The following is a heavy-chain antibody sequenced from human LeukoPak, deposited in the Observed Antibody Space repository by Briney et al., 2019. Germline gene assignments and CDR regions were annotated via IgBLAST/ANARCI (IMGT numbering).Heavy chain of an antibody. V-gene: IGHV7-4-1*02. CDR3: ARDGNYYDSSGYADY. D-gene: IGHD3-22*01. J-gene: IGHJ4*02. Sequence: GASVKVSCKASGYSFSSYSMNWVRQVPGQGLEWMGWINTNTGNPTYAQDFTGRFVFSLDTSVSTAYLKISSLKAEDTAVYYCARDGNYYDSSGYADYWGQGTLVTVSS. CDR2: INTNTGNP. CDR1: GYSFSSYS.